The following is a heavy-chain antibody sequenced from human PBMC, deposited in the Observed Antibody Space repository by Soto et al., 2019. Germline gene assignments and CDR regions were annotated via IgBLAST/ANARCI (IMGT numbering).Heavy chain of an antibody. CDR1: GFTFSSYG. J-gene: IGHJ6*02. Sequence: GGSLRLSCAASGFTFSSYGMHWVRQAPGKGLEWVAVISYDGSNKYYADSVKGRFTISRDNSKNTLYLQMNSLRAEDTAVYYCAKDLAGSGYYYYYYYYGMDVWGQGTTVTVSS. CDR3: AKDLAGSGYYYYYYYYGMDV. D-gene: IGHD3-22*01. V-gene: IGHV3-30*18. CDR2: ISYDGSNK.